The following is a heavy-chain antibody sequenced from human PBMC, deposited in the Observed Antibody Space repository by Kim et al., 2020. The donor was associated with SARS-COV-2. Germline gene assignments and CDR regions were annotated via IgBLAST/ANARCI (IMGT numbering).Heavy chain of an antibody. CDR1: GYSFTTYE. Sequence: ASVKVSCKASGYSFTTYEINWVRQATGQGLEWMGWMNPNSGNAGSAQKFQGRVTMAMNTSITTAYMELNSLRSEDTAVYYCAIGPYRRGAAGTWFDSWGQGTQVTVSS. J-gene: IGHJ5*01. D-gene: IGHD6-13*01. CDR2: MNPNSGNA. CDR3: AIGPYRRGAAGTWFDS. V-gene: IGHV1-8*01.